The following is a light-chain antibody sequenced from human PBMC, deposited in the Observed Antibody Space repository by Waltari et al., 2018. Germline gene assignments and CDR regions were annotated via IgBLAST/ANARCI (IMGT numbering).Light chain of an antibody. J-gene: IGLJ3*02. V-gene: IGLV1-51*02. Sequence: QSVLTQPPSVSAAPGHKVSISCSGTPSTVGNNGLFWYRQLPGSAPKLLISETNGLPTGTPDRFSGSKSATTAILDIAGLQPGDEADYYCGTWDSSLALWLFGGGTKLTV. CDR1: PSTVGNNG. CDR3: GTWDSSLALWL. CDR2: ETN.